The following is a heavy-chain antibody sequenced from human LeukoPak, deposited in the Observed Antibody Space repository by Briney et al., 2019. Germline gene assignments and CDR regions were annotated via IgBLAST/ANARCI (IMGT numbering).Heavy chain of an antibody. D-gene: IGHD3-22*01. J-gene: IGHJ4*02. Sequence: PGGSLRLSCAASGFTFSDYYMSWIRQAPGKGLEWVSYISSSGSTIYYADSVKGRFTISRDSAKNSLYLQMNSLRAEDTAVYYCAKDRAKVVVMYYFDYWGQGTLVTVSS. V-gene: IGHV3-11*04. CDR2: ISSSGSTI. CDR1: GFTFSDYY. CDR3: AKDRAKVVVMYYFDY.